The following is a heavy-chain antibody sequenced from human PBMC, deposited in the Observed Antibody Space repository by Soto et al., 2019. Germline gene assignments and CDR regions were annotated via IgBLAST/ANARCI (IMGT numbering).Heavy chain of an antibody. V-gene: IGHV3-33*01. CDR3: TRKTPTNGMAV. CDR1: GLTFSSYG. D-gene: IGHD2-15*01. J-gene: IGHJ6*02. Sequence: GGSLRLSCAASGLTFSSYGMHWVRQAPGKGLEWVAVIWYDGSNKYYADSVKGRFTISRDNSKNTLYLQMNSLRVGDTAVYYCTRKTPTNGMAVWGQGTTVTVSS. CDR2: IWYDGSNK.